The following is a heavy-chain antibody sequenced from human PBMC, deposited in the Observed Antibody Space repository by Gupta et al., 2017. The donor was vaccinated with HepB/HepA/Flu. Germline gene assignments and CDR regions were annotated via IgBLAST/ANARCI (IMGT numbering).Heavy chain of an antibody. CDR2: ISYDGSNK. CDR1: GFTFSSYG. V-gene: IGHV3-30*18. D-gene: IGHD2-2*01. J-gene: IGHJ5*02. Sequence: QVQLVESGGGVVQPGRSLRLSCAATGFTFSSYGMHWVRQAPGKGLEWVAVISYDGSNKYYADSVKGRFTISRDNSKNTLYLQMNSLRAEDTAVYYCAKELLGYQLLNWFDPWGQGTLVTVSS. CDR3: AKELLGYQLLNWFDP.